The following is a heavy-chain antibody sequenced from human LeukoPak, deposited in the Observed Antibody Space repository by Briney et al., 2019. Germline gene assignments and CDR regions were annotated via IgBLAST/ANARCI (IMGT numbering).Heavy chain of an antibody. Sequence: SETLSLTCAAYGGSFSGYYWSWIRQPPGKGLEWIGEINHSGSTNYNPSLKSRVTISVDTSKNQFSLKLSSVTAADTAVYYCARRRRWFDPWGQGTLVTVSS. V-gene: IGHV4-34*01. CDR1: GGSFSGYY. CDR3: ARRRRWFDP. CDR2: INHSGST. J-gene: IGHJ5*02.